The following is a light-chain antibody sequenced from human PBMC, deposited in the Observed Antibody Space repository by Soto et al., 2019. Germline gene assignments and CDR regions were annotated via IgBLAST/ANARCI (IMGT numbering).Light chain of an antibody. J-gene: IGKJ4*01. V-gene: IGKV1-5*03. CDR3: QQYNAYRT. CDR1: QSISTY. CDR2: RAS. Sequence: IQMTQSPSTLSASVGDRVTITCRASQSISTYLAWYQQKPGKAPNLLIYRASTLESGVPSRFSGSGSGTEFTLTISSLQPDDFATYYCQQYNAYRTFGGGTKVESK.